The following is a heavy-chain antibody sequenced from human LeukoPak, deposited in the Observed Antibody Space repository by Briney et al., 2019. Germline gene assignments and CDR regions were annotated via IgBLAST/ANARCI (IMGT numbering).Heavy chain of an antibody. J-gene: IGHJ5*02. D-gene: IGHD2-2*01. V-gene: IGHV3-33*01. Sequence: PGRSLRLSCAASGFTFSSYGMRWVRQAPGKGLEWVAVIWYDGSNKYYADSVKGRFTISRDNSKNTLYLQMNSLRAEDTAVYYCARGPRYCSSTSCYNWFDPWGQGTLVTVSS. CDR2: IWYDGSNK. CDR3: ARGPRYCSSTSCYNWFDP. CDR1: GFTFSSYG.